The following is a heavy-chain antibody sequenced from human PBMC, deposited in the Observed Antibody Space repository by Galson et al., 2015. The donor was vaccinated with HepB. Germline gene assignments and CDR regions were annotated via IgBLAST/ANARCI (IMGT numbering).Heavy chain of an antibody. CDR3: ARGSMAVAGTELAKQVIRWFDP. D-gene: IGHD6-19*01. CDR2: ISSSSSYI. J-gene: IGHJ5*02. CDR1: GFTFSSYS. V-gene: IGHV3-21*01. Sequence: SLRLSCAASGFTFSSYSMNWVRQAPGKGLEWVSSISSSSSYIYYADSVKGRFTISRDNAKNSLYLQMNSLRAEDTAVYYCARGSMAVAGTELAKQVIRWFDPWGQGTLVTVSS.